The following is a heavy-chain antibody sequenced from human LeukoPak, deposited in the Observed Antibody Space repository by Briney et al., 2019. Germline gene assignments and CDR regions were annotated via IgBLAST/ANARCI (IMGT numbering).Heavy chain of an antibody. CDR2: MNPNSGGT. V-gene: IGHV1-2*06. D-gene: IGHD6-13*01. Sequence: ASVKVSXKASGYTFTGYYMHWVRQPPGQGLEWMGRMNPNSGGTNYAQTVPGRATMTRDTTISTAYMELSRLRSDDTAVYYCATTRRYSSSCLFYYWGQGTLVTAAS. CDR3: ATTRRYSSSCLFYY. J-gene: IGHJ4*02. CDR1: GYTFTGYY.